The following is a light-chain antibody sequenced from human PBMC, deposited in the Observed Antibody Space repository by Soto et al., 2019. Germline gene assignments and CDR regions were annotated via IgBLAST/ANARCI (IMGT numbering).Light chain of an antibody. CDR1: QSISSNY. V-gene: IGKV3-20*01. Sequence: EIVLTQSPGTLSLSPGERATLSCRPSQSISSNYLAWYQQKPGQAPRLLIYGASTRATGIPDRFSGSGSGTDFALTISRLEPEDFAVYHCQQYDDSMSFGQGTKVDIK. CDR3: QQYDDSMS. CDR2: GAS. J-gene: IGKJ1*01.